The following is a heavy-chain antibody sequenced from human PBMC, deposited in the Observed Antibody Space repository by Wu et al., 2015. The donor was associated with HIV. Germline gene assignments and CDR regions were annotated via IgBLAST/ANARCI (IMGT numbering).Heavy chain of an antibody. D-gene: IGHD3-3*02. CDR3: VRDWQFHVIFDDYYIDV. J-gene: IGHJ6*03. Sequence: VQLMQSGSEVKKSGASVNISCKTSGYTFTDYYLHWVRQAPGQGLQWMGWINPETGDTHYAQTFKGRITMTRDTSINTAYMVLTSVKPNDTALYFCVRDWQFHVIFDDYYIDVWGEGTTVIVSS. CDR2: INPETGDT. V-gene: IGHV1-2*02. CDR1: GYTFTDYY.